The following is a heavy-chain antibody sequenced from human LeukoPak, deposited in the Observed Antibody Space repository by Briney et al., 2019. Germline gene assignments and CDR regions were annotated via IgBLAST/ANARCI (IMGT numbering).Heavy chain of an antibody. Sequence: GGSLRLSCAASGFTFSSYAMSWVRQAPGKGLEWVSAISGSGSSTYYADSVKGRFTISRDNSKNTLYLQMNSLRAEDTAVYYCAKGSGAVAGLSPFDYWGQGTLVTVSS. CDR1: GFTFSSYA. J-gene: IGHJ4*02. CDR3: AKGSGAVAGLSPFDY. CDR2: ISGSGSST. V-gene: IGHV3-23*01. D-gene: IGHD6-19*01.